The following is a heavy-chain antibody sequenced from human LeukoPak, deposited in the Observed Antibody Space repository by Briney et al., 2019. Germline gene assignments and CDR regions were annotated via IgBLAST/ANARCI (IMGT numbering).Heavy chain of an antibody. D-gene: IGHD6-19*01. CDR1: GGTFSSYA. Sequence: SVKVSCKASGGTFSSYAISWVRQAPGQGPEWMGGIIPIFGTANYAQKFQGRVTITADESTSTAYMELSSLRSEDTAVYYCAREGIAVAGKGLFYYYGMDVWGQGTTVTVSS. CDR3: AREGIAVAGKGLFYYYGMDV. V-gene: IGHV1-69*13. CDR2: IIPIFGTA. J-gene: IGHJ6*02.